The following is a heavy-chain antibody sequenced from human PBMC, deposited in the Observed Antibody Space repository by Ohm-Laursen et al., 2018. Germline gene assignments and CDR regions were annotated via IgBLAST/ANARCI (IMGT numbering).Heavy chain of an antibody. CDR2: ITGSGRST. V-gene: IGHV3-23*01. CDR3: AKVSGSLDYYYYGMDV. D-gene: IGHD1-26*01. CDR1: GFTFSSYA. Sequence: GSLRLSCTASGFTFSSYAMSWVRQTPKKGLEWVSTITGSGRSTYYADSVKGRFTISRDNSKNTLYLQMNSLRAEDTAVYYCAKVSGSLDYYYYGMDVWGQGTTVTVSS. J-gene: IGHJ6*02.